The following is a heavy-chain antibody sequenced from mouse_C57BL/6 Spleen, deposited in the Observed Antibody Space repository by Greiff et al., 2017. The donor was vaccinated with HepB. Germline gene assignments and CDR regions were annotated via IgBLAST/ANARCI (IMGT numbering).Heavy chain of an antibody. J-gene: IGHJ1*03. Sequence: QVQLQQPGTELVKPGASVKLSCKASGYTFTSYWMHWVKQRTGQGLEWIGNINPSNGGTNYNEKFKSKATLTVDKSSSTAYMQLSSLTSEDSAVYYCARGLRPYWYFDVWGTGTTVTVSS. V-gene: IGHV1-53*01. CDR3: ARGLRPYWYFDV. CDR1: GYTFTSYW. CDR2: INPSNGGT. D-gene: IGHD2-4*01.